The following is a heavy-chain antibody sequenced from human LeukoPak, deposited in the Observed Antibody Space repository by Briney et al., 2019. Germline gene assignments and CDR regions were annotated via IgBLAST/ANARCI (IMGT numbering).Heavy chain of an antibody. D-gene: IGHD7-27*01. Sequence: VASVKVSCKASGYTFSAYYLHWVRQAPGQGLEWMGWINPNTGGTDYAQKFQGRVTMARDTSIGTAYMELSSLRSDDTAVYYCARLWGKFDAFDIWGQGTMVTVSS. J-gene: IGHJ3*02. CDR3: ARLWGKFDAFDI. CDR1: GYTFSAYY. V-gene: IGHV1-2*02. CDR2: INPNTGGT.